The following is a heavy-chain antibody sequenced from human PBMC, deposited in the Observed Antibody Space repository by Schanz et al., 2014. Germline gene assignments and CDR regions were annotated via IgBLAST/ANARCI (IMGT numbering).Heavy chain of an antibody. CDR2: INAGTGNT. J-gene: IGHJ4*02. V-gene: IGHV1-3*01. Sequence: QVQLVQSWAEVKGPGASVEVSCKASGYSFTPFPIHWVRQAPGQRLEWMGWINAGTGNTEYSQKFQGRVTMTRDTSTSTVYMELSSLRSEDTAVYYCARDGVDAAAGGNYWGQGTLVTVSS. D-gene: IGHD6-13*01. CDR1: GYSFTPFP. CDR3: ARDGVDAAAGGNY.